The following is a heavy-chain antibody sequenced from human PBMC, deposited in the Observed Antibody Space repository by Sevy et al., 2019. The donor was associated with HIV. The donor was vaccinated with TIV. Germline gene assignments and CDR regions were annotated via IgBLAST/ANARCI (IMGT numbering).Heavy chain of an antibody. Sequence: GGSLRLSCAASGFTFSSYAMHWVRQAPGKGLEWVAVISYDGSNKYYADSVKGRFTISRDNSKNTLYLQMNSLRAEDTAVYYCARDKEYSYGYGFLGANYYYYGMDVWGQGTTVTVSS. D-gene: IGHD5-18*01. CDR2: ISYDGSNK. J-gene: IGHJ6*02. V-gene: IGHV3-30*04. CDR1: GFTFSSYA. CDR3: ARDKEYSYGYGFLGANYYYYGMDV.